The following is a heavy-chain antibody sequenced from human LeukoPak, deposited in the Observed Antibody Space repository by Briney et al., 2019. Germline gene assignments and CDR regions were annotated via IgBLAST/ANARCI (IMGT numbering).Heavy chain of an antibody. CDR3: AKDPTYCSGGSCYSSVFY. V-gene: IGHV3-30*02. Sequence: TGGSLGLSCAASGFTFSSYGMHWVRQAPGKGLEWVAFIRYDGSNKYYADSVKGRFTISRDNSKNTLYLQMNSLRAEDTAVYYCAKDPTYCSGGSCYSSVFYWGQGTLVTVSS. CDR1: GFTFSSYG. D-gene: IGHD2-15*01. CDR2: IRYDGSNK. J-gene: IGHJ4*02.